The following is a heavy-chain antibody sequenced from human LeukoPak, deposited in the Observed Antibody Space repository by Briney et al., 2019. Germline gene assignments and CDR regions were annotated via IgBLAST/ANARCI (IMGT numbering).Heavy chain of an antibody. D-gene: IGHD3-10*01. J-gene: IGHJ4*02. Sequence: PGGSLRLSCPASGFTFSSYAMSWVRQAPGKGLEWVSAISGSGGSTYYADSVKGRFTISRDNSKNTLYLQMNSLRAEDTAVYYCARDSSLWFEGQSDYWGQGTLVTVSS. V-gene: IGHV3-23*01. CDR3: ARDSSLWFEGQSDY. CDR1: GFTFSSYA. CDR2: ISGSGGST.